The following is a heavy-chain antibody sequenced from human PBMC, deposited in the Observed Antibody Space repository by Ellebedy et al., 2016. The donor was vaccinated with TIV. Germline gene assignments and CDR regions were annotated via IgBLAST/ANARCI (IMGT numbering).Heavy chain of an antibody. Sequence: SETLSLTCTVSGGSISSYYWSWIRQPPGKGLEWIGYFYYSGSINYNPSLKSRVSISGDVSKNHFSLKLSSVTAADTAVYYCARAKGYGDYFDSWGQGTLVTVSS. CDR2: FYYSGSI. J-gene: IGHJ4*02. CDR1: GGSISSYY. V-gene: IGHV4-59*01. CDR3: ARAKGYGDYFDS. D-gene: IGHD4-17*01.